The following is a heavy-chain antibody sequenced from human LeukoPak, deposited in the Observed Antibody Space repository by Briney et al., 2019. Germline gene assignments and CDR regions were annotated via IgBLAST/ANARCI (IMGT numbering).Heavy chain of an antibody. D-gene: IGHD3-10*01. J-gene: IGHJ6*02. CDR2: IYSGGST. V-gene: IGHV3-66*01. CDR1: GFTVSSNY. CDR3: ASVLLWFGEPNVDV. Sequence: GGSLRLPCAASGFTVSSNYMSWVRQAPGKGLEWVSVIYSGGSTYYADSVKGRFTISRDNSKNTLYLRMNSLRAEDTAVYYCASVLLWFGEPNVDVWGQGSTVTVSS.